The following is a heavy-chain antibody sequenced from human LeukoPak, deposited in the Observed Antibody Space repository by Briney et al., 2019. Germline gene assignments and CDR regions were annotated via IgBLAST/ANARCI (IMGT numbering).Heavy chain of an antibody. V-gene: IGHV3-23*01. CDR3: AKDRGSSGWSADDY. CDR2: ISGSGGST. J-gene: IGHJ4*02. CDR1: GSTFSSYA. Sequence: PGGSLRLSCAASGSTFSSYAMSWVRQAPGKGLEWVSAISGSGGSTYCADSVKGRFTISRDNSKNTLYLQMNSLRAEDTAVYYWAKDRGSSGWSADDYWGQGTLVTVSS. D-gene: IGHD6-19*01.